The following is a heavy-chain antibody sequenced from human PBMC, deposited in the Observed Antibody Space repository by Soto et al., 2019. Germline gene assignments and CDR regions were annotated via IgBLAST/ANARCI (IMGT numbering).Heavy chain of an antibody. J-gene: IGHJ4*02. D-gene: IGHD3-22*01. CDR3: ARNRGFYDSSGLDY. Sequence: GGALRLSSAASGFTFSDYYMTWIRQAPGKWLEWVSYLSGGGGSTINYALSVKGRFTISRDNAKNSLYLQMNSLRAEDTAMYYCARNRGFYDSSGLDYWGQGTLVTVSS. V-gene: IGHV3-11*01. CDR1: GFTFSDYY. CDR2: LSGGGGSTI.